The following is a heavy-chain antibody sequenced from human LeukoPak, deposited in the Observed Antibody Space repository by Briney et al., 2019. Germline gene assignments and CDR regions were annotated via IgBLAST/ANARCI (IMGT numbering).Heavy chain of an antibody. CDR3: VVGVINLVYFDY. D-gene: IGHD3-10*01. Sequence: GSLRLSCTASGFTFSSYWMSWVRQAPGKGLEWIGSIYYSGSTYYNPSLKSRVTISVDTSKNQFSLKLSSVTAADTAVYYCVVGVINLVYFDYWGQGTLVTVSS. CDR2: IYYSGST. V-gene: IGHV4-59*05. CDR1: GFTFSSYW. J-gene: IGHJ4*02.